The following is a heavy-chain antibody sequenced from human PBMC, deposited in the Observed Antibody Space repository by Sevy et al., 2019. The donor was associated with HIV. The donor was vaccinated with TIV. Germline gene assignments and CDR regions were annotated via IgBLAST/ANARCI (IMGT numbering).Heavy chain of an antibody. D-gene: IGHD1-1*01. V-gene: IGHV3-30-3*01. Sequence: GGSLRLSCAASGFTFSSYAMHWVRQAPGKGLEWVAVISYDGSNKYYVDSVKGRFTTSRDNSKNTLYLQMNSLRAEDTAVYYCGREGTAGKASDAFDIWGQGTMVTVSS. CDR2: ISYDGSNK. CDR1: GFTFSSYA. J-gene: IGHJ3*02. CDR3: GREGTAGKASDAFDI.